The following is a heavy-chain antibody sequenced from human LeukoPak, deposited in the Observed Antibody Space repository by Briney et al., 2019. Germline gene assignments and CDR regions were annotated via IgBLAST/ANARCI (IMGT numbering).Heavy chain of an antibody. J-gene: IGHJ6*02. V-gene: IGHV3-11*01. CDR2: ISSSGSTI. CDR1: GFTFSDYY. D-gene: IGHD1-26*01. Sequence: GGSLRLSCAASGFTFSDYYMSWIRQAPGKGLEWVSYISSSGSTIYYAGSVKGRFTISRDNAKNSLYLQMNSLRAEDTAVYYCAREVGATAYYYYYGMDVWGQGTTVTVSS. CDR3: AREVGATAYYYYYGMDV.